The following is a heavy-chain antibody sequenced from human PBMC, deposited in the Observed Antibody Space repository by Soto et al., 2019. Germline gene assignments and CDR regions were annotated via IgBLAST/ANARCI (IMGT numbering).Heavy chain of an antibody. Sequence: SETLSLTCTVSGGSISSYYWSWIRQPPGKGLEWIGYIYYSGSTNYNPSLKSRVTISVDTSKNQFSLKLSSVTAADTAVYYCARSLRTAYNWFDPWGQGTLVTVSS. J-gene: IGHJ5*02. CDR3: ARSLRTAYNWFDP. CDR1: GGSISSYY. D-gene: IGHD4-17*01. V-gene: IGHV4-59*01. CDR2: IYYSGST.